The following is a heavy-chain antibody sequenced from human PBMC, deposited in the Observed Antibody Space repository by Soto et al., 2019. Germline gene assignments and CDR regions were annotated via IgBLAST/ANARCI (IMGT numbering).Heavy chain of an antibody. CDR1: GFTFSSYA. Sequence: QVQLVESGGGVVQPGRSLRLSCAASGFTFSSYAMHWVRQAPGKGLEWVAVISYDGSNKYYADSVKGRFTISRDNSKNTLYLQMNSLRAEDTAVYYCARDGGDIVLVPAAMHFQGWFDPWGQGTLVTVSS. D-gene: IGHD2-2*01. V-gene: IGHV3-30-3*01. J-gene: IGHJ5*02. CDR2: ISYDGSNK. CDR3: ARDGGDIVLVPAAMHFQGWFDP.